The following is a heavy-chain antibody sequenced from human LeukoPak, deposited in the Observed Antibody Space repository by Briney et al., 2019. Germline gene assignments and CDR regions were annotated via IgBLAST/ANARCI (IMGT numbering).Heavy chain of an antibody. D-gene: IGHD3-22*01. J-gene: IGHJ4*02. Sequence: SQTLSLTCPVSGVSISSGDYSWSWIRQPPGKGLEWLGYIYYSGSTYYYPSLKRRVTISVDTSKNQFSLKLSSVTAADTAVYYCARGGSSGYPFDYWGQGTLVTVSS. V-gene: IGHV4-30-4*08. CDR2: IYYSGST. CDR1: GVSISSGDYS. CDR3: ARGGSSGYPFDY.